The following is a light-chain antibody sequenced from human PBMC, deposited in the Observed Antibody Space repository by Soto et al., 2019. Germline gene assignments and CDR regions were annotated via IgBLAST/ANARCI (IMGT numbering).Light chain of an antibody. CDR2: DVS. CDR1: SSDVGGYNY. Sequence: QSALTQPASVSGSPGQSITISCTGTSSDVGGYNYVSWYQQHPGKAPKLMIYDVSNRPSGVSNRFSGSKSGNTASQTISGLQAEDEADYYCSSYTTSSTRVFGGGTKLTVL. V-gene: IGLV2-14*01. CDR3: SSYTTSSTRV. J-gene: IGLJ2*01.